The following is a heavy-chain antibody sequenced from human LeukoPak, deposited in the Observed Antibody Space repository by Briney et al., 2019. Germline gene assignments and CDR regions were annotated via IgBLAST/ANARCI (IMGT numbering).Heavy chain of an antibody. D-gene: IGHD6-19*01. CDR2: INPNSGGT. CDR1: GYTFTGYY. V-gene: IGHV1-2*02. Sequence: ASVKVSCKASGYTFTGYYMHWVRQAPGQGLEWMGWINPNSGGTIYAQKFQGRVTMTEDTSTDTAYMELSSLRSEDTAVYYCATGVRIAVAGTDYFDYWGQGTLVTVSS. J-gene: IGHJ4*02. CDR3: ATGVRIAVAGTDYFDY.